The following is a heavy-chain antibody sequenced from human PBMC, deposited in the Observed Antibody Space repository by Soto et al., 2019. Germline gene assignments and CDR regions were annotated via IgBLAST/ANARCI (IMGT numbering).Heavy chain of an antibody. D-gene: IGHD3-22*01. J-gene: IGHJ3*02. CDR3: ARDSSRYYPDAFDI. V-gene: IGHV1-69*13. Sequence: SVKVSFKASGGTFSSYAISWLRQAPGQGLEWMGGIIPIFGTANYAQKFQGRVTITADESTSTAYMELSSLRSEDTAVYYCARDSSRYYPDAFDIWGQGTLVTVSS. CDR1: GGTFSSYA. CDR2: IIPIFGTA.